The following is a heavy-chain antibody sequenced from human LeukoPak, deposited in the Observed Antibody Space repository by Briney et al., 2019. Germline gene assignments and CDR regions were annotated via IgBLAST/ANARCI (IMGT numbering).Heavy chain of an antibody. D-gene: IGHD2-2*01. CDR3: AKDRHAPGRYCSSTSCLPFDP. CDR1: GFTFSSYD. Sequence: GGSLRLSCAASGFTFSSYDMSWVRQAPGKGLEWVSAISGSGGSTYYADSVKGRFTISRDNSEKKLYLQMNSLRAEDTAVYYCAKDRHAPGRYCSSTSCLPFDPWGQGTLVTVSS. V-gene: IGHV3-23*01. CDR2: ISGSGGST. J-gene: IGHJ5*02.